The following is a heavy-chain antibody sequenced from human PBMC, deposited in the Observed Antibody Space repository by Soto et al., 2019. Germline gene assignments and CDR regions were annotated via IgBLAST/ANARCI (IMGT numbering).Heavy chain of an antibody. D-gene: IGHD6-13*01. V-gene: IGHV3-33*06. CDR2: VWYDGSNK. CDR3: AKDRSSSRDGMDV. J-gene: IGHJ6*02. CDR1: GFKFTIYG. Sequence: GGSLRLSCAASGFKFTIYGMRWVRQAPGKGLEWVAVVWYDGSNKYYADSVKGRFTISRDNSKNTLYLQVNSLRAEDTAVYYCAKDRSSSRDGMDVWGQGTTVTVSS.